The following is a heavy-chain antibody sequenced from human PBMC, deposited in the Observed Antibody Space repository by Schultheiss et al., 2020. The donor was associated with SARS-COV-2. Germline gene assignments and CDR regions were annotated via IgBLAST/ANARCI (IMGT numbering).Heavy chain of an antibody. D-gene: IGHD1-26*01. J-gene: IGHJ1*01. Sequence: ASVKVSCKASGYTFTSYYMHWVRQAPGQGLEWMGRINPDSGATSSAQRFQGRVTMTTDTSTSTAYMELRSLRSDDTAVYYCARIGRYSGSYGYWGQGTLVTVSS. CDR1: GYTFTSYY. CDR3: ARIGRYSGSYGY. V-gene: IGHV1-2*06. CDR2: INPDSGAT.